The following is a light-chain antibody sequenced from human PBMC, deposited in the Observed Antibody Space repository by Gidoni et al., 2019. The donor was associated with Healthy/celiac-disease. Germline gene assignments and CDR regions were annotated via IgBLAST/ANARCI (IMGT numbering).Light chain of an antibody. J-gene: IGKJ2*01. CDR1: QSVSSSY. CDR3: QQYGSSLYT. Sequence: PGTLSLSPGERATLSCRASQSVSSSYLAWYQQKPGQAPRLLIYGASSRATGIPDRFSGSGSGTDFTLTISRLEPEDFAVYYCQQYGSSLYTFGQGTKLEIK. V-gene: IGKV3-20*01. CDR2: GAS.